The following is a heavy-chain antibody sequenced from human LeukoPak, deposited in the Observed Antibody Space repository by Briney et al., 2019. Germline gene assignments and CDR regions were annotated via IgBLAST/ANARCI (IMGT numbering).Heavy chain of an antibody. D-gene: IGHD1/OR15-1a*01. J-gene: IGHJ2*01. CDR2: IYYSGTT. Sequence: SETLSLTCIVSGGSISSAAYHWSWIRQHPGKGLEWIGYIYYSGTTYYNPSLMSRVTISVDTSKNQFSLKLNSVTAADTAVYYCARRNNGWFDPWGRGTLVTVSS. CDR1: GGSISSAAYH. V-gene: IGHV4-31*03. CDR3: ARRNNGWFDP.